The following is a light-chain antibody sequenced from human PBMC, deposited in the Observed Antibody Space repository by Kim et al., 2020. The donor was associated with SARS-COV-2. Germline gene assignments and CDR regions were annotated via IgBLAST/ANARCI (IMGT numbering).Light chain of an antibody. V-gene: IGLV1-44*01. J-gene: IGLJ3*02. CDR1: SSNIGSNT. CDR2: SNN. Sequence: QSVLTQPPSASGTPGQRVTISCSGSSSNIGSNTVNWYQQLPGTAPKLLIYSNNQRPSGVPERFSGSKSGTSASLAISGLQSEDEADYYCVAWDDSLNGPVFGGGTQLTVL. CDR3: VAWDDSLNGPV.